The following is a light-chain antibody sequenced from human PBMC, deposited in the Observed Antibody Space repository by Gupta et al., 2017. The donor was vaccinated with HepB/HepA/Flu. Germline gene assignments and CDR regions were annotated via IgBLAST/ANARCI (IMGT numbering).Light chain of an antibody. CDR3: QQLKSYLPLT. CDR1: QGISSY. J-gene: IGKJ4*01. Sequence: DIQLTQSPSFLSASVGDRVTITCRASQGISSYLAWYQQKPGKAPKLLIYAASTWQSGVPSRFSGSGSGKEFTLTISSRQQEDFATYYCQQLKSYLPLTFGGGTKVEIK. V-gene: IGKV1-9*01. CDR2: AAS.